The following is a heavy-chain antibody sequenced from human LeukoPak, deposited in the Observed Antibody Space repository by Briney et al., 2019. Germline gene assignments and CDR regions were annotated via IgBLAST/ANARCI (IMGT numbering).Heavy chain of an antibody. J-gene: IGHJ3*02. V-gene: IGHV3-21*01. Sequence: NPGGSLRLSCAASGFTFSSYSMNWVRQAPEKGLEWVSSISSSSSYIYYADSVKGRFTISRDNAKNSLYLQMNSLRAEDTAVYYCARRSQWLVQGAFDIWGQGTMVTVSS. CDR1: GFTFSSYS. CDR3: ARRSQWLVQGAFDI. CDR2: ISSSSSYI. D-gene: IGHD6-19*01.